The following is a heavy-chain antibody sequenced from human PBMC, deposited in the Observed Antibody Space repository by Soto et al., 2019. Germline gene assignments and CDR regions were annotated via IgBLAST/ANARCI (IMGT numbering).Heavy chain of an antibody. Sequence: GGSLRLSCAASGFTFSSYGMHWVLQAPGKGLEWVAVIWYDGSNKYYADSVKGRFTVSRDNSKNTLYLQMTSLRAEDTAVYYCATNGGFGTGTTDYWGQGTLVTVSS. V-gene: IGHV3-33*01. CDR1: GFTFSSYG. J-gene: IGHJ4*02. CDR2: IWYDGSNK. CDR3: ATNGGFGTGTTDY. D-gene: IGHD1-1*01.